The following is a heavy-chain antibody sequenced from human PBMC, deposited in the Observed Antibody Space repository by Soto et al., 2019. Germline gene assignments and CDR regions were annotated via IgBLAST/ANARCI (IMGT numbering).Heavy chain of an antibody. D-gene: IGHD6-6*01. Sequence: PSETLSLTCTVSGGSIISSSYYWGWIRQPPGKGLEWIGSIYYSGSTYYNPSLKSRVTISVDTSKNQFSLKLSSVTAADTAVYYCARLGEAARSWFDPWGQGTLVTVSS. CDR3: ARLGEAARSWFDP. J-gene: IGHJ5*02. CDR2: IYYSGST. V-gene: IGHV4-39*01. CDR1: GGSIISSSYY.